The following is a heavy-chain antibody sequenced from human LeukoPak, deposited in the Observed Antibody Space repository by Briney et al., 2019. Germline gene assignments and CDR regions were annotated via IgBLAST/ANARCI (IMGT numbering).Heavy chain of an antibody. CDR2: ISSSGSTI. J-gene: IGHJ6*02. D-gene: IGHD6-19*01. CDR1: GFTFSDYY. V-gene: IGHV3-11*01. CDR3: ARAEQWLAYYYGMDV. Sequence: PGGSLRLSCAASGFTFSDYYMSWIRQAPGKGLEWVSYISSSGSTIYYADSVKGRFTISRDNAKNSLYLQMNSLRAEDTAVYYCARAEQWLAYYYGMDVWGQGTTVTVSS.